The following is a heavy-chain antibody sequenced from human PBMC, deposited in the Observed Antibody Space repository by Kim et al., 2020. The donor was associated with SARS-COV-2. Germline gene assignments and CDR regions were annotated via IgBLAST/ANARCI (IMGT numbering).Heavy chain of an antibody. J-gene: IGHJ5*02. CDR2: ISGSGGST. V-gene: IGHV3-23*01. CDR3: AKDRHSSGYYNWFDP. Sequence: GGSLRLSCAASGFTFSSYAMSWVRQAPGKGLEWVSAISGSGGSTYYADSVKGRFTISRDNSKNTLYLQMNSLRAEDTAVYYCAKDRHSSGYYNWFDPWGQGTLVTVSS. D-gene: IGHD3-22*01. CDR1: GFTFSSYA.